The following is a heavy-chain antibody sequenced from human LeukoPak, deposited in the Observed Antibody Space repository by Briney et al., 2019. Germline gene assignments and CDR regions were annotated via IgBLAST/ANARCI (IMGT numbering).Heavy chain of an antibody. CDR1: GFTFGNYW. CDR2: INSDGSST. CDR3: ATSLGLGNWFDP. J-gene: IGHJ5*02. Sequence: GGSLRLSCAASGFTFGNYWMHWVRQAPGKGLVWVSRINSDGSSTSYADPVKGRFTISRDNAKNTLYLQMNSLRAEDTAVYYCATSLGLGNWFDPWGQGTLVTVSS. D-gene: IGHD7-27*01. V-gene: IGHV3-74*01.